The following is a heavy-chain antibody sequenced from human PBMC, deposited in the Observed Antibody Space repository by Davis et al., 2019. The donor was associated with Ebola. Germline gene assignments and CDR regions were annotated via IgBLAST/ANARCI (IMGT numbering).Heavy chain of an antibody. J-gene: IGHJ6*02. CDR1: GFTVSSNY. Sequence: GGSLRLSCAASGFTVSSNYMSWVRQAPGKGLEWVSVIYSGGSTYYADSVKVRFTISRDNSKNTLYLQMNSLRAEDTAVYYCASTIAAAGKSNSYYYYYGMDVWGQGTTVTVSS. D-gene: IGHD6-13*01. CDR2: IYSGGST. CDR3: ASTIAAAGKSNSYYYYYGMDV. V-gene: IGHV3-53*01.